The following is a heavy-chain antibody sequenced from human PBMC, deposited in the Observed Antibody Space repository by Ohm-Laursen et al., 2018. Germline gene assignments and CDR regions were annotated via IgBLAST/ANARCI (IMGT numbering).Heavy chain of an antibody. V-gene: IGHV3-64*01. CDR3: ARGFLYDAFDI. J-gene: IGHJ3*02. D-gene: IGHD2/OR15-2a*01. Sequence: SLRLSCAASGFTFSSYNMHWVRQAPGKGLEYVSAITYNGDNSYYANSVKGRFTISRDNSKNTLYLQMGSLRAEDMAVYYCARGFLYDAFDIWGQGTMVTVSS. CDR1: GFTFSSYN. CDR2: ITYNGDNS.